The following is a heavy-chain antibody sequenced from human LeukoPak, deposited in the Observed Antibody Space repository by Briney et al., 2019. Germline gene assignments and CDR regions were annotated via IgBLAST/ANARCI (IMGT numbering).Heavy chain of an antibody. CDR2: IYYSGST. J-gene: IGHJ4*02. Sequence: PSETLSLTCTVSGGSISSSSYYWGWVRQPPGKGLEWIGIIYYSGSTYYNPSLKSRVTISVDKPKNQFSLKLSSVTAADTAVYYCARVDDYWGQGTLVTVSS. V-gene: IGHV4-39*07. CDR1: GGSISSSSYY. CDR3: ARVDDY.